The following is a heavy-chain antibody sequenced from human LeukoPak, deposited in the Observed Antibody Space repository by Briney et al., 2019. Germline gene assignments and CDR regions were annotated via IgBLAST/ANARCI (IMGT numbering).Heavy chain of an antibody. J-gene: IGHJ4*02. CDR3: ASAIVRNATGREPDY. D-gene: IGHD3-10*01. Sequence: GGSLRLSCAASGFTFSPYGMNWVRQAPGKGLEWVSAISSSSTNTYYADSVKGRFTISRDNPKNTLYLQMNSLRAEDTALYYFASAIVRNATGREPDYWGQGTLVTVAA. V-gene: IGHV3-21*01. CDR1: GFTFSPYG. CDR2: ISSSSTNT.